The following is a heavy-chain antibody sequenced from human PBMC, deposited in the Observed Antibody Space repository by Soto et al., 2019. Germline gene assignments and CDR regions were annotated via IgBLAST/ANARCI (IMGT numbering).Heavy chain of an antibody. D-gene: IGHD6-19*01. CDR2: ISYGGTA. CDR3: ARHARQFSVSGPLGWFDP. Sequence: QLQLQQSGPGPVKPSETLALTCTVSDDSISSGYDFWGWIRQPPGKGLEWIGSISYGGTAYYNPSLKSRVTISVDTSKNQFSLKVRSVTAADTAVYYCARHARQFSVSGPLGWFDPWGQGTLVTVSS. V-gene: IGHV4-39*01. J-gene: IGHJ5*02. CDR1: DDSISSGYDF.